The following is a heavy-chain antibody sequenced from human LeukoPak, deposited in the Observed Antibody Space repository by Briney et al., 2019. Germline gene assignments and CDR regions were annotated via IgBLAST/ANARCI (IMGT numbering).Heavy chain of an antibody. D-gene: IGHD4-23*01. Sequence: TGGSLRLSCAASRFTFSTYSMNWVRQTPGKGLEWISYISSNGDTMYYADSVKGRFTISRDNAKNSVYLQMNSLRDEDTAIYHCARDYGGHGEYFDYWGQGTLVTVSS. CDR3: ARDYGGHGEYFDY. V-gene: IGHV3-48*02. J-gene: IGHJ4*02. CDR1: RFTFSTYS. CDR2: ISSNGDTM.